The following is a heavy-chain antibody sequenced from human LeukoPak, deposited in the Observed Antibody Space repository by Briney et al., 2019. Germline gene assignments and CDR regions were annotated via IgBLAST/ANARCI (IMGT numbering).Heavy chain of an antibody. CDR1: GFTFSIYA. J-gene: IGHJ4*02. D-gene: IGHD3-9*01. V-gene: IGHV3-23*01. CDR2: ISGSGGST. CDR3: AKDCSGYYDILTGFSL. Sequence: PGGSLRLSCAASGFTFSIYAMSWVRQAPGKGLEWVSAISGSGGSTYYADSVKGRFTISRDNSKNTLYLQMNSLRAEDTAVYYCAKDCSGYYDILTGFSLWGQGTLVTVSS.